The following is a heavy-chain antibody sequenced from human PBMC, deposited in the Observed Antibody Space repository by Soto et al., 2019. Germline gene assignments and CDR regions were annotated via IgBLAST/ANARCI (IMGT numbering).Heavy chain of an antibody. Sequence: PAGSLRLSWVASGFTFRTYAMSWVRQAPGKRLEWFSGIRGRAGSTSYADSVKGRFSRFRDNSKNTLYLQMYRLRAEETAIYYFARRSGETPLITLRTCDYWGQGTLFTVS. J-gene: IGHJ4*02. CDR1: GFTFRTYA. CDR3: ARRSGETPLITLRTCDY. V-gene: IGHV3-23*01. CDR2: IRGRAGST. D-gene: IGHD3-22*01.